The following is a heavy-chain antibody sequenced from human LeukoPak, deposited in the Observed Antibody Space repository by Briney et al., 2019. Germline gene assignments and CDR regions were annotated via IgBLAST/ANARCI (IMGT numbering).Heavy chain of an antibody. CDR3: ARGPLPAALDY. J-gene: IGHJ4*02. CDR1: GYPISGGYF. D-gene: IGHD2-2*01. CDR2: IFHSGTT. V-gene: IGHV4-38-2*02. Sequence: SETLSLTCNVSGYPISGGYFWGWIRQPPGKGLEWIGDIFHSGTTYYNPSLKSRVTISVDTSKNLVSLKLSSVTAADTAVYYCARGPLPAALDYWGQGTLVTVSS.